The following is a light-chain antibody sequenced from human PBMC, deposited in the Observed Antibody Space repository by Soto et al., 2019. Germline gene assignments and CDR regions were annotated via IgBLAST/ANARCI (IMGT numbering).Light chain of an antibody. J-gene: IGLJ3*02. V-gene: IGLV2-14*01. CDR2: EVS. CDR1: RSDIGGYNY. Sequence: QSVLTQPRSVSGSPGQSVTISCTGTRSDIGGYNYVSWYQQHPGKAPKLMIYEVSNRPSGVSNRFSGSKSGNTASLTISGLQGEDEADYYCSSFTTSSTWVFGGGTKVTVL. CDR3: SSFTTSSTWV.